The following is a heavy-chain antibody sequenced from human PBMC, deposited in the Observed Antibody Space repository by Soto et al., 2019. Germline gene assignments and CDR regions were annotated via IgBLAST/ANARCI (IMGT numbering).Heavy chain of an antibody. CDR3: AKDQCSTTSCYDIYYYYYYMDV. Sequence: EVQLLESGGGLVQPGGSLRLSCAASGFTCSSYAMSWVRQAPGKGLEWVSAISGSGGSTYYADSVKGRFTISRDNSKNTLYLQINSLRAEDTAVYYCAKDQCSTTSCYDIYYYYYYMDVWGKGTTVTVSS. V-gene: IGHV3-23*01. J-gene: IGHJ6*03. D-gene: IGHD2-2*01. CDR1: GFTCSSYA. CDR2: ISGSGGST.